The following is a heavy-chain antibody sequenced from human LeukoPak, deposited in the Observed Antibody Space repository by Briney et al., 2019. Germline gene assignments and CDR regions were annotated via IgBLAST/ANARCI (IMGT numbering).Heavy chain of an antibody. V-gene: IGHV3-7*01. CDR3: ARDALYYDFWSGYSPYFDY. Sequence: GGSLRLSCAASGFTFSSYWMSWVCQAPGEGLEWVANIKQDGSEKYYVDSVKGRFTISRDNAKNSLYLQMNSLRAEDTAVYYCARDALYYDFWSGYSPYFDYWGQGTLVTVSS. J-gene: IGHJ4*02. D-gene: IGHD3-3*01. CDR1: GFTFSSYW. CDR2: IKQDGSEK.